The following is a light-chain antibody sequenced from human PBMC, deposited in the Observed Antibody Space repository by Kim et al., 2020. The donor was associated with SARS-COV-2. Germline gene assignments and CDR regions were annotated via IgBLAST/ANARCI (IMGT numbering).Light chain of an antibody. CDR2: DVS. Sequence: EIVLTQSPGTLSLSPGERATLSCRASQSIYSNSLAWYQQKPGQAPSLLMYDVSNRATDIPDRFSGSGSGTDFTLTISRLEPEDFAVYHCQQYSGSPRTFGQGTKVDIK. V-gene: IGKV3-20*01. J-gene: IGKJ1*01. CDR3: QQYSGSPRT. CDR1: QSIYSNS.